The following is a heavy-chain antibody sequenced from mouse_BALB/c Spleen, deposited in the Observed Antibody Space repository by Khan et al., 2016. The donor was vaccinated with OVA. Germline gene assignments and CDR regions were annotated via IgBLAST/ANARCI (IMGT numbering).Heavy chain of an antibody. CDR2: IDPKTGVT. V-gene: IGHV1-15*01. CDR3: TRSTFAY. CDR1: GYTFPDYE. Sequence: QVQLKESGAELVRPGASVTLSCKASGYTFPDYELHWVKQTPVHGLEWIGVIDPKTGVTAYNQKFKGKVTLTAEKSSSTAYMELRSLTSEDSAVYYCTRSTFAYWGQGTLVTVSA. J-gene: IGHJ3*01.